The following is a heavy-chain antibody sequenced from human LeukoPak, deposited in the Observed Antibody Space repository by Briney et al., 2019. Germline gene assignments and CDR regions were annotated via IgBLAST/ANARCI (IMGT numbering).Heavy chain of an antibody. Sequence: GGSLRLSCAASGFTFSSYAMHWVRQAPGKGLEWVAVISYDGSNKYYADSVKGRLTISRDNSKNTLYLQMNSLRAEDTAVYYCARDSLIVPAAIGGWFDPWGQGTLVTVSS. V-gene: IGHV3-30*04. CDR1: GFTFSSYA. CDR2: ISYDGSNK. CDR3: ARDSLIVPAAIGGWFDP. J-gene: IGHJ5*02. D-gene: IGHD2-2*01.